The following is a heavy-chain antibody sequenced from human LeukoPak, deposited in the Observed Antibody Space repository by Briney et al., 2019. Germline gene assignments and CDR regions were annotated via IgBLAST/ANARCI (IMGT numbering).Heavy chain of an antibody. Sequence: GGSLRLSCAASGFTFDDYGMSWVRQAPGKGLEWVSGINWNGGSTGYAEYVKGRFTISRDNAKNSLHLQMNSLRAEDTALYYCAREATDYYDSSGYHNMDVWGKGTTVTVSS. D-gene: IGHD3-22*01. CDR2: INWNGGST. CDR3: AREATDYYDSSGYHNMDV. CDR1: GFTFDDYG. J-gene: IGHJ6*03. V-gene: IGHV3-20*04.